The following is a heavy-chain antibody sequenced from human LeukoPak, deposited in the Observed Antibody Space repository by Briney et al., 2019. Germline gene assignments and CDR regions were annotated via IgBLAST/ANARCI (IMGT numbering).Heavy chain of an antibody. CDR1: GFTFSSYA. V-gene: IGHV3-23*01. CDR2: ISGSGGST. D-gene: IGHD3-22*01. Sequence: GGSLRLSCAASGFTFSSYAMSWVRQAPGKGLEWVSAISGSGGSTYYADSVKGRFTISRDNSKNTLYLQMNSLRDEDTAVYYCAKKGGSYYYDSSGYLYYFDYWGQGTLVTVSS. CDR3: AKKGGSYYYDSSGYLYYFDY. J-gene: IGHJ4*02.